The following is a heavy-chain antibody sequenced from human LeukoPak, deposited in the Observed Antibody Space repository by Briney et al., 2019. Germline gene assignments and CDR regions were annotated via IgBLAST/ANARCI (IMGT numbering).Heavy chain of an antibody. CDR2: IGTGGHT. Sequence: GGSLRLSCSASGFTFSNYDMHWVRQEKGKGLEWVSSIGTGGHTYYAPSVKGRLTISRENAKNSLYLQMNSLGAGDTAIYYCTRGGLEAPCDVWGQGTMVAVSS. V-gene: IGHV3-13*01. J-gene: IGHJ3*01. CDR1: GFTFSNYD. CDR3: TRGGLEAPCDV. D-gene: IGHD5-24*01.